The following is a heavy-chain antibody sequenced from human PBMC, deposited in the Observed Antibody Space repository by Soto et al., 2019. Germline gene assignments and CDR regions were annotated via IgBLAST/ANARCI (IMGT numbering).Heavy chain of an antibody. V-gene: IGHV4-34*01. J-gene: IGHJ5*02. CDR3: ARGRISAAGFFDP. Sequence: SETLSLTCAVYGGSFSGFAWSWIRKPPGKGLEWIGEINHSGGTNYNPSPKSRVTISADTSKSQFSLKLTSVTAADTAVYFCARGRISAAGFFDPWGQGTLVTVSS. CDR2: INHSGGT. CDR1: GGSFSGFA. D-gene: IGHD6-13*01.